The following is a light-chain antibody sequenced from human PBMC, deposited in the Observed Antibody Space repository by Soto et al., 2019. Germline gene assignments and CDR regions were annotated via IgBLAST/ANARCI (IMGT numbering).Light chain of an antibody. CDR1: SSDVGGYNY. CDR3: NSYTSTNTLHVL. V-gene: IGLV2-14*01. J-gene: IGLJ2*01. CDR2: DVS. Sequence: QSALTQPASVSGSPGQSITISCTGTSSDVGGYNYVSWYQQRPGKAPKLMIYDVSDRPSGVSSRFSGSKSGNTASLSISGLQAEDEADYYCNSYTSTNTLHVLFGGGTEVTVL.